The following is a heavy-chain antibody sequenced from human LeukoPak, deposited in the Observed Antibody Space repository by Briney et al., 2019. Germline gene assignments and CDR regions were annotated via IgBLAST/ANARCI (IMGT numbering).Heavy chain of an antibody. D-gene: IGHD4-17*01. V-gene: IGHV3-11*05. CDR1: GFTFSDYY. Sequence: PGGSLRLSCAASGFTFSDYYMTWMRQAPGKGQEWVSYISSRSSYTNYADSVTGRFTISRDNAKNSMNLHMSSLRVEDTAVYYCARGLRSGADWFDAWGQGTLVRVFS. CDR3: ARGLRSGADWFDA. J-gene: IGHJ5*02. CDR2: ISSRSSYT.